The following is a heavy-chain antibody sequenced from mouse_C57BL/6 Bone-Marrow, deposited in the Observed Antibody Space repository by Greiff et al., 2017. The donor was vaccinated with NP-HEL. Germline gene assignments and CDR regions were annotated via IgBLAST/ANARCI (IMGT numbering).Heavy chain of an antibody. V-gene: IGHV1-55*01. CDR3: ARRRFYDYVFDY. CDR1: GYTFTSYW. Sequence: VQLQQPGAELVKPGASVKMSCKASGYTFTSYWITWVKQRPGQGLEWIGDIYPGSGSTNYNEKFKSKATLTVDTSSSTAYMQLSSLTSEDSAVYCCARRRFYDYVFDYWGQGTTLTVSS. D-gene: IGHD2-4*01. J-gene: IGHJ2*01. CDR2: IYPGSGST.